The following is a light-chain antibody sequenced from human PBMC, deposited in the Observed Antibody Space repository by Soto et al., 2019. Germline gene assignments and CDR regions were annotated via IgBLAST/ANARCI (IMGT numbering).Light chain of an antibody. CDR2: DTS. Sequence: ELVLTQSPATLSLSPGERATLSCRASQSVSGYSAWYQQKPGQAPRLLIYDTSNRATGIPDMFSGSGSGTDFTLTISGLEPEDFAVYYCQQRSNWQYTFGLGTRLEIK. J-gene: IGKJ2*01. CDR3: QQRSNWQYT. V-gene: IGKV3-11*01. CDR1: QSVSGY.